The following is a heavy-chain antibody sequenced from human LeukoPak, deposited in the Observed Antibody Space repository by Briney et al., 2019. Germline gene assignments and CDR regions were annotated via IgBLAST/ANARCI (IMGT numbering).Heavy chain of an antibody. CDR2: IYYSGST. CDR1: GGSISSYY. CDR3: ARERGYSYGGDAFDI. D-gene: IGHD5-18*01. Sequence: SETLSLTCTVSGGSISSYYWSWIRQPPGKGLEWIGYIYYSGSTNYNPSLKGRVTISVDTSKNQFSLKLSSVTAADTAVYYCARERGYSYGGDAFDIWGQGTMVTVSS. V-gene: IGHV4-59*01. J-gene: IGHJ3*02.